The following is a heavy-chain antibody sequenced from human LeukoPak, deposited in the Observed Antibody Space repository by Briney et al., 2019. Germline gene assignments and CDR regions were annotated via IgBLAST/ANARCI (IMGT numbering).Heavy chain of an antibody. CDR1: GFTFSTYG. V-gene: IGHV3-21*04. Sequence: GGSLRLSCAASGFTFSTYGMHWVRQAPGKGLEWVSSISSTGSYTYYADSLKGRFTISRDNSKNTLYLQMNSLRGEDTAVYYCAKDGQVNQPDRLFTDWGQGTLVIVSS. CDR2: ISSTGSYT. D-gene: IGHD1-14*01. CDR3: AKDGQVNQPDRLFTD. J-gene: IGHJ4*02.